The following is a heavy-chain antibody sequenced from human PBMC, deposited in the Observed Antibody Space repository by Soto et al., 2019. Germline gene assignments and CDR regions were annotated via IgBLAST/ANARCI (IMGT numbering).Heavy chain of an antibody. J-gene: IGHJ4*02. CDR2: ISAYNGNT. V-gene: IGHV1-18*01. D-gene: IGHD2-2*02. Sequence: ASVKVSCKAPGYTFTSYGSSWVRQAPGQGLEWMGWISAYNGNTNYAQKLQGRVTMTTDTSTSTAYMELRSRRSDDTAVYYCAIDRDVVVPAAIPGIAVAGTSGDYWGQGTLVTVSS. CDR1: GYTFTSYG. CDR3: AIDRDVVVPAAIPGIAVAGTSGDY.